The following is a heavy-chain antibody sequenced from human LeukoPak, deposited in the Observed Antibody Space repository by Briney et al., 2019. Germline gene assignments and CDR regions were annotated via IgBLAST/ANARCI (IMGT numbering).Heavy chain of an antibody. D-gene: IGHD2-2*01. CDR1: GFTFSRFA. Sequence: PGGSLRLSCAASGFTFSRFAMIWVRQAPGKGLEWVSAISGTGDSTYYADSVKGRFTISRDNSKNTLYVQMNNLRVEDTAVYYCAKSWYQMLWDWFDPWGQGTLVTVSS. CDR3: AKSWYQMLWDWFDP. V-gene: IGHV3-23*01. CDR2: ISGTGDST. J-gene: IGHJ5*02.